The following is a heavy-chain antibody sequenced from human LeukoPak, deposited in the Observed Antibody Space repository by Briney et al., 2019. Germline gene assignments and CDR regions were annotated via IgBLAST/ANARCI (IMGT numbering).Heavy chain of an antibody. CDR1: GYTFTSYD. J-gene: IGHJ4*02. D-gene: IGHD1-26*01. Sequence: ASVKVSCKASGYTFTSYDINWVRQATGQGLEWMGWMNPNSGNTGYAQKFQGRVTMTRNTSISTAYMELSSLRSEDTAVYYCARLWGATYYFDYWGQGTLVTVSS. CDR3: ARLWGATYYFDY. CDR2: MNPNSGNT. V-gene: IGHV1-8*01.